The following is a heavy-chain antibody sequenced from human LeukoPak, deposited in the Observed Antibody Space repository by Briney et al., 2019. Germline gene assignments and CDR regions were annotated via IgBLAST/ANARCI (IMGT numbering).Heavy chain of an antibody. CDR3: ARHLTYYYGMDV. J-gene: IGHJ6*02. Sequence: SETLSLTCTVSGGSISSYYWSWIRQPPGKGLEWIGYIYYSGSTNYNPSLKSRVTISVDTSKNQFSLKLSSVTAADTAVYYCARHLTYYYGMDVWGQGTTVTVSS. CDR2: IYYSGST. V-gene: IGHV4-59*08. CDR1: GGSISSYY.